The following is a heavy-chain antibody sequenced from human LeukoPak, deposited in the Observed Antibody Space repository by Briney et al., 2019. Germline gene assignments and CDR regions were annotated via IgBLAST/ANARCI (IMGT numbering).Heavy chain of an antibody. CDR1: GYTSTSYG. V-gene: IGHV1-18*01. CDR2: ISAYNGNT. J-gene: IGHJ5*02. CDR3: AGTTARYNWFDP. D-gene: IGHD1-1*01. Sequence: ASVKVSCKASGYTSTSYGISWVRQAPGQGLEWMGWISAYNGNTNYAQKLQGRVTMTTDTSTSTAYMELRSLRSDDTAVYYCAGTTARYNWFDPWGQGTLVTVSS.